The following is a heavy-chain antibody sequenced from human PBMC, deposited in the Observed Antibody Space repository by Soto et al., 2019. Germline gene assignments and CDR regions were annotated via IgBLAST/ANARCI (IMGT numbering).Heavy chain of an antibody. CDR1: GFTFNTYV. CDR2: ISASGDTT. J-gene: IGHJ4*02. CDR3: AKGGWLDDY. D-gene: IGHD5-12*01. Sequence: VGSLRLSCAASGFTFNTYVMSWVRQAPGKGLEWVSAISASGDTTYYADSVRGRFSTSRDNSKSTLFLQMNSLRAEDTAVYYCAKGGWLDDYGAQGTQVTVSS. V-gene: IGHV3-23*01.